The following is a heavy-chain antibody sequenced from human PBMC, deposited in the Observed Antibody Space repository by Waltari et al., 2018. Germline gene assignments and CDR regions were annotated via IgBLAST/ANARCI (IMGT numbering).Heavy chain of an antibody. V-gene: IGHV1-69*05. CDR3: ARGKSAAADSNWFDP. D-gene: IGHD6-13*01. Sequence: QVQLVQSGAEVKKPGSSVKVSCKASGGTFSSYAISWVRQAPGQGLEWMGGIIPIFGTANYAQKFQGRVTMTRDTSTSTVYMELSSLRSEDTAVYYCARGKSAAADSNWFDPWGQGTLVTVSS. J-gene: IGHJ5*02. CDR2: IIPIFGTA. CDR1: GGTFSSYA.